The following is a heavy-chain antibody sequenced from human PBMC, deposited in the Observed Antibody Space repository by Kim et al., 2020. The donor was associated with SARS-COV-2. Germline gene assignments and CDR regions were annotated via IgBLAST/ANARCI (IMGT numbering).Heavy chain of an antibody. CDR3: ARAKGYGGYTGWFDP. CDR1: GGSISNYY. Sequence: SETLSLTCTVSGGSISNYYWSWIRQPPGKGLEWIGYIYYSGSANYNPSLKSRVTISVDTSKNQFSLKLSSVTAADTAVYYCARAKGYGGYTGWFDPWGQG. CDR2: IYYSGSA. V-gene: IGHV4-59*01. J-gene: IGHJ5*02. D-gene: IGHD4-17*01.